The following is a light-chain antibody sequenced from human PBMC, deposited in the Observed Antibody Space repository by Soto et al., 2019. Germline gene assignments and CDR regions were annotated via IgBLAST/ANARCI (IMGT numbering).Light chain of an antibody. CDR3: QQYNNWPPELT. CDR2: GAS. Sequence: EIVMTQSPATLSVSPGERATLSCRASQSVRINLAWYQQKPGQAPRLLIYGASSRATGIPARFSGSGSGTDFTLTISSLQSEDFAFYYCQQYNNWPPELTFGGGTKVEIK. CDR1: QSVRIN. J-gene: IGKJ4*01. V-gene: IGKV3-15*01.